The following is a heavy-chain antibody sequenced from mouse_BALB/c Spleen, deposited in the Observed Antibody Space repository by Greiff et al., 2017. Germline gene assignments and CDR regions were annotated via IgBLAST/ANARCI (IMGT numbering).Heavy chain of an antibody. J-gene: IGHJ3*01. CDR2: IYPYNGGT. V-gene: IGHV1S29*02. CDR1: GYTFTDYN. CDR3: ASYYGSSYWFAY. Sequence: VQLKESGPELVKPGASVKISCKASGYTFTDYNMHWVKQSHGKSLEWIGYIYPYNGGTGYNQKFKSKATLTVDNSSSTAYMELRSLTSEDSAVYYCASYYGSSYWFAYWGQGTLVTVSA. D-gene: IGHD1-1*01.